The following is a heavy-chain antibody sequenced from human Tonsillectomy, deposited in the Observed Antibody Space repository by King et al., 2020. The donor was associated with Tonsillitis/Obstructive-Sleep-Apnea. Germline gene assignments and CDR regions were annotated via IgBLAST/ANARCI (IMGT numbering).Heavy chain of an antibody. D-gene: IGHD1-26*01. CDR3: VKGGSYVRVVDV. V-gene: IGHV3-64D*06. J-gene: IGHJ6*04. CDR2: ISSNGGST. CDR1: GFTFSSYA. Sequence: VQLVESGGGLVQPGGSLRLSCSASGFTFSSYAMHWVRQAPGRGLEYVSAISSNGGSTYDADSVKGRFTISRDNSKNTLYLQMSSLRAEDTAGYYCVKGGSYVRVVDVWGKGTTVTVSP.